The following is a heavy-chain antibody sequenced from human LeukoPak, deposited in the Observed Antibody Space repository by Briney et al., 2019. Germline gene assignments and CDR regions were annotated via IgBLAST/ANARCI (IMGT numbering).Heavy chain of an antibody. CDR3: ARLRAYYYDSSGYYNFDF. J-gene: IGHJ4*02. D-gene: IGHD3-22*01. CDR1: GGSASSSSFY. CDR2: ISYSGRT. Sequence: SETLSLTCTVSGGSASSSSFYWGWIRQPPGKGLECIGRISYSGRTYYNPSLQSRVTISVDTSKNQFSLRLSSVTAADTAVYYCARLRAYYYDSSGYYNFDFWGQGTLVTVSS. V-gene: IGHV4-39*01.